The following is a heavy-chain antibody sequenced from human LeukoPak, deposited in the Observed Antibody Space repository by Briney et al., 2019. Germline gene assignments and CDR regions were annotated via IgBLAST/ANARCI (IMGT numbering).Heavy chain of an antibody. J-gene: IGHJ6*03. CDR3: AEAAKKREQLVHYYYYYMDV. CDR1: GFTFSSYA. CDR2: ISGSGGST. V-gene: IGHV3-23*01. D-gene: IGHD6-13*01. Sequence: GGSLRLSCAASGFTFSSYAMSWVRQAPGKGLEWVSAISGSGGSTYYADSVKGRFTISRDNSKNTLYLQMNSLRAEDTAVYYCAEAAKKREQLVHYYYYYMDVWGKGTTVTVSS.